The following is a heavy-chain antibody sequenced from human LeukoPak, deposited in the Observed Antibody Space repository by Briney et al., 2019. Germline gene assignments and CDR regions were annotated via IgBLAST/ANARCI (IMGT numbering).Heavy chain of an antibody. Sequence: GGSLRLSCAASGFTFSSYGMHWVRQAPGKGLEWVAFIRYDGGNKYYADSVKGRFTISRDNSKNTLYLQMNSLGAEDTAVYYCAKARVGATTSGYWGQGTLVTVSS. CDR3: AKARVGATTSGY. CDR1: GFTFSSYG. J-gene: IGHJ4*02. CDR2: IRYDGGNK. D-gene: IGHD1-26*01. V-gene: IGHV3-30*02.